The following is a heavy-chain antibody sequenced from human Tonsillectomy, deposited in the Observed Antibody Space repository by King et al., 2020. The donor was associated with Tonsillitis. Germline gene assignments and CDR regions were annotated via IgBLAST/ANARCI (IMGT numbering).Heavy chain of an antibody. CDR2: VSSSGNFT. J-gene: IGHJ2*01. D-gene: IGHD3-10*01. CDR3: AKAPFDWYFDL. CDR1: GFPFSSYA. Sequence: DVQLVESGGGLVQPGGSLRLSCAASGFPFSSYAMTWVRQAPGKGLEWVSIVSSSGNFTYYADSVKGRFTISRDNSKNTMSLQMNSLRVEDTAVYYCAKAPFDWYFDLRGRGTLVTVSS. V-gene: IGHV3-23*04.